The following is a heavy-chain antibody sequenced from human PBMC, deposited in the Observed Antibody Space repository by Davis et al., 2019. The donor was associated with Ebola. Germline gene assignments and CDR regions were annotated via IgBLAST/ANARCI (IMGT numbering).Heavy chain of an antibody. CDR2: ISYDGSDQ. V-gene: IGHV3-30*04. CDR3: ARDLFEDGYNLDY. J-gene: IGHJ4*02. Sequence: GESLKISCAASGFTFSRFAMDWVRQAPGKGLEWVAFISYDGSDQYYTDSVKGRFTISRDNSKNTLFLQMDSVRAEDTAMYYCARDLFEDGYNLDYWGQGTLVTVSS. D-gene: IGHD5-24*01. CDR1: GFTFSRFA.